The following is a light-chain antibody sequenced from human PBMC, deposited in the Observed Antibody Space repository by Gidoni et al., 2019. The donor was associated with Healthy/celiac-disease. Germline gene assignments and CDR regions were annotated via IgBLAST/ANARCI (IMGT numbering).Light chain of an antibody. CDR2: SNN. CDR3: AAWDDSLNGWV. CDR1: RSNIGSNT. J-gene: IGLJ3*02. Sequence: QSVLTQPPSASGTPGQRVTISCSGSRSNIGSNTVNWYQQRPGTAPKLLIYSNNQRPSGVPDRFSGSKSGTSASLAIIGLQSEDEADYYCAAWDDSLNGWVFGGGTKLTVL. V-gene: IGLV1-44*01.